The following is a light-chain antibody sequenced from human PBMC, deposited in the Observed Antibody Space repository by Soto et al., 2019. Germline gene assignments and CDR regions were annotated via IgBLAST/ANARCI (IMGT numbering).Light chain of an antibody. CDR2: DAS. V-gene: IGKV1-33*01. J-gene: IGKJ1*01. CDR3: LQYHNYWT. CDR1: QDISHY. Sequence: DIQMTQSPSSLSASVGDTVTITCQASQDISHYLNWYQQKPGKALKLLIYDASNLHPGVPSRFRGSGSGTEFSFNITSLQPEDVATYYCLQYHNYWTFGQGTKVEIK.